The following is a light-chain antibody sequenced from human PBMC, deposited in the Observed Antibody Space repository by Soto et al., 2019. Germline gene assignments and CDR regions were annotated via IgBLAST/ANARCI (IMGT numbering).Light chain of an antibody. CDR3: QQYRSP. V-gene: IGKV3-20*01. CDR1: QSVSSSY. J-gene: IGKJ5*01. CDR2: GAS. Sequence: NVLTQSTGTLSLSPGERATLSCRASQSVSSSYLAWYQQKPGQAPRLRIYGASSRATGIPDRISGSGSGTDFTLTISRQEPEDFAVYYCQQYRSPFGQGTRLEI.